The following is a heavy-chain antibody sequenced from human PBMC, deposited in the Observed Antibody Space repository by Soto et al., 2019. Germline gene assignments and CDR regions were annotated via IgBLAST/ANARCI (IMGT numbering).Heavy chain of an antibody. D-gene: IGHD6-13*01. Sequence: SETLSLTCTVSGGSISSSSYYWGWIRQPPGKGLEWIGSIYYSGCTYYNPSLKSRVTISVDTSKNQFSRKLSSVTAADTAVYYCAARELADSDYWGQGTLVTVSS. J-gene: IGHJ4*02. CDR2: IYYSGCT. V-gene: IGHV4-39*01. CDR3: AARELADSDY. CDR1: GGSISSSSYY.